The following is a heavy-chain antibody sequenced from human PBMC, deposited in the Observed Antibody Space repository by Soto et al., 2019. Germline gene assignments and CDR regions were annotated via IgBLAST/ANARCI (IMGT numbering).Heavy chain of an antibody. CDR1: GFTFSHYF. CDR2: ISNSGSTT. J-gene: IGHJ4*02. D-gene: IGHD2-15*01. CDR3: VIEKYCSGGSCYSDY. V-gene: IGHV3-11*01. Sequence: QVQLVESGGGLAKPGGSLRLSCAASGFTFSHYFMTWIRQAPGKGLEWVSHISNSGSTTYYADSVKGRFTISRDNAKDSLSLQMNSLRAEDTAVYYCVIEKYCSGGSCYSDYWGQGTLVTVSS.